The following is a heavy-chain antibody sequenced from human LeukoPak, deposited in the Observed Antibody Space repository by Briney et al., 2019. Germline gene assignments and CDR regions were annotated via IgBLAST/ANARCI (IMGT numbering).Heavy chain of an antibody. CDR1: GFSLSTRGMR. Sequence: SGPALVKPTQTLTLTCTFSGFSLSTRGMRVSWIRQPPGKALEWLARIDWDDDKFYNSTLETRLTISKDTSKNQVVLTMTNMDPVDTATYYCARLMYGNNYFDYWGQGILVTVSS. CDR3: ARLMYGNNYFDY. D-gene: IGHD2/OR15-2a*01. CDR2: IDWDDDK. V-gene: IGHV2-70*04. J-gene: IGHJ4*02.